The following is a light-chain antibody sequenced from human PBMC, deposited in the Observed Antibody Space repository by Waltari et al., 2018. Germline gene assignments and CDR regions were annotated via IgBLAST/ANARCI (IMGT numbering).Light chain of an antibody. V-gene: IGLV1-44*01. CDR3: AAWDDSLNGVV. CDR1: SPTIGRNT. J-gene: IGLJ2*01. CDR2: SNN. Sequence: QSVLTQPPSASGTPGQRVTISCSGSSPTIGRNTVKWYQQHPGTAPKLLTYSNNQRPSGVPDRFSGSKSGTSASLAISGLQSEDEADYYCAAWDDSLNGVVFGGGTKLTVL.